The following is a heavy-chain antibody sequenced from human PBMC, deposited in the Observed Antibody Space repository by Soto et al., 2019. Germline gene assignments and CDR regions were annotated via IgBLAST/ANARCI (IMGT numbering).Heavy chain of an antibody. Sequence: QITLNESGPTVVRPTETLTLTCRFSGFSLTTSGVGVGWIRQSPGKAPEWLALIYWDDDKRYRASLKSRLTITKDTSKNQVVLTVSDLDPTDTATYYCAHIVLRTVFGLVTTTSIYFDFWGQGTPVAVSS. D-gene: IGHD3-3*01. V-gene: IGHV2-5*02. CDR1: GFSLTTSGVG. J-gene: IGHJ4*02. CDR2: IYWDDDK. CDR3: AHIVLRTVFGLVTTTSIYFDF.